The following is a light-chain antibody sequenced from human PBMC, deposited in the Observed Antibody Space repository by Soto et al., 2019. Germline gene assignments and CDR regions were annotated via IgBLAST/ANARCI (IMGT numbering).Light chain of an antibody. Sequence: DIVMTQSPDSLAVSLGERATINCKSSQSVLLSSNNKNYLAWYQQKPGQPPKLLIYWASTRDFGVPDRFSGSGSGTDFTLTISNLQAEDVAVYYCQHYYHIPQMFGQGTKVEIK. V-gene: IGKV4-1*01. J-gene: IGKJ1*01. CDR3: QHYYHIPQM. CDR1: QSVLLSSNNKNY. CDR2: WAS.